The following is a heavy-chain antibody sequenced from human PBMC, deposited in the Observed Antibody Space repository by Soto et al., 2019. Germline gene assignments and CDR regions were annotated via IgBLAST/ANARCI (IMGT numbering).Heavy chain of an antibody. CDR1: GFTVSSNY. D-gene: IGHD6-13*01. J-gene: IGHJ4*02. CDR2: IYSGGST. CDR3: ARADSSSWYGFDY. V-gene: IGHV3-53*04. Sequence: EVQLVESGGGLVQPGGSLRLSYAASGFTVSSNYMSWVRQAPGKGLEWVSVIYSGGSTYYADSVKGRFTISRHNSKNTLYLQMNSLRAEDTAVYYCARADSSSWYGFDYWGQGTLVTVSS.